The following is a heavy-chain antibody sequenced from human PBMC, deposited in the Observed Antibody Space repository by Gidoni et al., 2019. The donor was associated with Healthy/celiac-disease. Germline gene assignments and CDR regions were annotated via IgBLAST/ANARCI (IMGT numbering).Heavy chain of an antibody. Sequence: QVQLVQSGAEVKKPGSSVKVSCKASGGTFSSYAISWVLQAPGQGLEWMGGIIPIFGTANYSQKFQGRVTITADESTSTAYMELSSLRSEDTAVYYCARVRYYDSSGYPKYYFDYWGQGTLVTVSS. D-gene: IGHD3-22*01. CDR2: IIPIFGTA. V-gene: IGHV1-69*01. J-gene: IGHJ4*02. CDR1: GGTFSSYA. CDR3: ARVRYYDSSGYPKYYFDY.